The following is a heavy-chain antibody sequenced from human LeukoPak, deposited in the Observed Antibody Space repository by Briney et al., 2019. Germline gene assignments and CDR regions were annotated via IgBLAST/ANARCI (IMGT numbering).Heavy chain of an antibody. D-gene: IGHD3-10*01. CDR3: ASSPGSGSSSGNHSYYFDY. Sequence: SETLSLTCAVYGGSFSGYYWSWIRQPPGKGLEWIGEINHSGSTNYNPSLKSRVTISVDTSKNQFSLKLSSVTAADTAVYYCASSPGSGSSSGNHSYYFDYWGQGTLVTVSS. CDR2: INHSGST. J-gene: IGHJ4*02. V-gene: IGHV4-34*01. CDR1: GGSFSGYY.